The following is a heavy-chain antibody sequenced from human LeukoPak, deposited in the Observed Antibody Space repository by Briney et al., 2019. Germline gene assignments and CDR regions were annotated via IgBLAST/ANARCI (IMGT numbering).Heavy chain of an antibody. J-gene: IGHJ4*02. CDR1: GGSISSGGYY. V-gene: IGHV4-61*08. Sequence: PSETLSLTCTVSGGSISSGGYYWSWIRQPPGKGLEWIGYIYTSGSTNYNPSLKSRVTISVDTSKNQFSLKLSSVTAADTAVYYCARHVAARGFFDYWGQGTLVTVSS. CDR3: ARHVAARGFFDY. CDR2: IYTSGST. D-gene: IGHD3-10*01.